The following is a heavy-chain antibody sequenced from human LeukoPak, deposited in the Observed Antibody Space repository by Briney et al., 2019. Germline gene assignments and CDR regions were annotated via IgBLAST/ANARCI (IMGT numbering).Heavy chain of an antibody. V-gene: IGHV4-61*01. D-gene: IGHD6-13*01. CDR3: ARLTAALDY. Sequence: SETLSLTCTVSDGSVSSGSYYWTWIRQPPGKGLEWIGYIYYSGSTNYNPSLKSRVTISVDTSKNQFSLKLRSVTAADTAVYYCARLTAALDYWGQGTLVTVSS. CDR2: IYYSGST. J-gene: IGHJ4*02. CDR1: DGSVSSGSYY.